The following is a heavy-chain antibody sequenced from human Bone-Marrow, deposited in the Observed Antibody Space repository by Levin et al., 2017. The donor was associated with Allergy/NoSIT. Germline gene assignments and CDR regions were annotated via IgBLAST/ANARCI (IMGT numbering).Heavy chain of an antibody. Sequence: PSETLSLTCAVYGGSFSGYYWSWIRQPPGKGLEWIGEINHSGSTNYNPSLKSRVTISVDTSKNQFSLKLSSVTAADTAVYYCARFPLAAAYKRQIDYWGQGTLVTVSS. J-gene: IGHJ4*02. V-gene: IGHV4-34*01. CDR1: GGSFSGYY. D-gene: IGHD6-13*01. CDR3: ARFPLAAAYKRQIDY. CDR2: INHSGST.